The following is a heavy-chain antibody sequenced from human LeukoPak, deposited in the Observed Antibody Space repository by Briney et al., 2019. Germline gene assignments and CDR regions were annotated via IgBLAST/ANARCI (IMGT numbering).Heavy chain of an antibody. CDR3: ARDRWELLRGLDY. CDR1: GFTLSSYG. D-gene: IGHD1-26*01. J-gene: IGHJ4*02. V-gene: IGHV3-33*01. Sequence: GGSLRLSCAASGFTLSSYGMHWVRQAPGKGLEWVAVIWYDGSNKYYADSVKGRFTISRDNSKNTLYLQMNSLRAEDTAVYYCARDRWELLRGLDYWGQGTLVTVSS. CDR2: IWYDGSNK.